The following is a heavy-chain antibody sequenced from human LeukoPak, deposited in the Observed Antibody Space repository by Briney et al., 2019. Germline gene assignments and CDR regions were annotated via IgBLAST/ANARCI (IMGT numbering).Heavy chain of an antibody. Sequence: SETLSLTCAVYGGSFSGYYWSWIRQHPGKGLEWIGYIYYSGSTYYNPSLKSRVTISVDTSKNQFSLKLSSVTAADTAVYYCARDSVRGQDYWGQGTLVTVSS. J-gene: IGHJ4*02. CDR1: GGSFSGYY. CDR2: IYYSGST. CDR3: ARDSVRGQDY. D-gene: IGHD3-16*01. V-gene: IGHV4-31*11.